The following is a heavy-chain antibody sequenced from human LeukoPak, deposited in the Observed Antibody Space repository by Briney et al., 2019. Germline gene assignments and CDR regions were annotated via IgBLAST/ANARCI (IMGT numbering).Heavy chain of an antibody. CDR1: GGSISSYY. V-gene: IGHV4-59*01. J-gene: IGHJ4*02. Sequence: PSETLFLTCTVSGGSISSYYWSWIRQPPGKGLEWIGYIYYSGSTNYNPSLKSRVTISVDTSKNQFSLKLSSVTAADTAVYYCARGLGYYDSSVGYWGQGTLVTVSS. D-gene: IGHD3-22*01. CDR2: IYYSGST. CDR3: ARGLGYYDSSVGY.